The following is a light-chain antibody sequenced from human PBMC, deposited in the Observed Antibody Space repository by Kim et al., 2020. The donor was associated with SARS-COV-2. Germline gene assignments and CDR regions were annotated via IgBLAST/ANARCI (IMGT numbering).Light chain of an antibody. CDR3: SSFAGSSVFYV. CDR1: SSDVGGYNY. CDR2: EVS. V-gene: IGLV2-8*01. Sequence: QSALTQPPSASGSPGQSVTISCTRTSSDVGGYNYVSWYQQHPGKAPKLMIYEVSKRPPGVPDRFSGSKSGNTASLTVSGLQAEDEADYYCSSFAGSSVFYVFGTGTKVTVL. J-gene: IGLJ1*01.